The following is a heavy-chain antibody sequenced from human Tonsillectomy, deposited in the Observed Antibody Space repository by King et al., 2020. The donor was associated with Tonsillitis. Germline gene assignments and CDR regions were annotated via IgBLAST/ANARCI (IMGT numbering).Heavy chain of an antibody. Sequence: VQLVESGGGLVQPGGSLRLSCAASGFTFSSYWMHWVRQVPGKGLVWVSRINSDGSSTSYAASVKGRFTISRDNAKNTLYLQMNSLRAEDTAMYYCVRDQDSGGPFDYWGQGTLVTVSS. CDR2: INSDGSST. CDR3: VRDQDSGGPFDY. D-gene: IGHD6-19*01. V-gene: IGHV3-74*01. CDR1: GFTFSSYW. J-gene: IGHJ4*02.